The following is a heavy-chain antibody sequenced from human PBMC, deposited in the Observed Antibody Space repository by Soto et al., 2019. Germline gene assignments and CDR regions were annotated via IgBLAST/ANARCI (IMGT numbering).Heavy chain of an antibody. D-gene: IGHD2-2*02. CDR2: IIVSGGST. V-gene: IGHV3-23*01. CDR1: GFTFSSYA. J-gene: IGHJ5*02. CDR3: AKDRDIVVVPAAIPMVRGFFWFDP. Sequence: AGGALRLSCAASGFTFSSYAMSWGRQGPGKGVEWGSAIIVSGGSTYYADSVKGRFTIYRDNSKNTLYLQMNSLRAEDTAVYYCAKDRDIVVVPAAIPMVRGFFWFDPWGQGTLVTVSS.